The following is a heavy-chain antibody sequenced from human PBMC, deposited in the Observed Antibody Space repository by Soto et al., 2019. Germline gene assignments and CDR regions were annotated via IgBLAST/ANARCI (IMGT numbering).Heavy chain of an antibody. V-gene: IGHV3-21*01. CDR2: ISVSGDNI. CDR3: ARDLGLLKSMFDY. Sequence: GGSLRLSCLASGFSFNSFNMNWNRRAPGRGLEWVASISVSGDNIYYGDSMQGRFTISRDNSKRSVFLDLNSLRVEDTAVYYCARDLGLLKSMFDYWGQGTLVTVSS. D-gene: IGHD2-8*01. J-gene: IGHJ4*02. CDR1: GFSFNSFN.